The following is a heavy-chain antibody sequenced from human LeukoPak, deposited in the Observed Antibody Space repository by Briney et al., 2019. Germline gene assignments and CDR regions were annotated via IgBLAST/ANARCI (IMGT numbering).Heavy chain of an antibody. J-gene: IGHJ5*02. D-gene: IGHD5-12*01. CDR1: GDSISGGRGAYY. Sequence: SQTLSLTCTVSGDSISGGRGAYYWSWIRQHPDKGLEWIGYISFSGSTLYNPSLESRLTISIDTSKNQFSLNLRFVTAADTAVYYCARAPRGYSGYDFSYWFDPWGQGTLVTVSS. CDR3: ARAPRGYSGYDFSYWFDP. CDR2: ISFSGST. V-gene: IGHV4-31*03.